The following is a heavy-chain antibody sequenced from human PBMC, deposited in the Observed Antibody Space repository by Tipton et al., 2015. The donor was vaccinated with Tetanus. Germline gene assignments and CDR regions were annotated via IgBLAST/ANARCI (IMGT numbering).Heavy chain of an antibody. V-gene: IGHV4-31*03. CDR1: GGSISSGGYY. Sequence: TLSLTCTVSGGSISSGGYYWSWIRQHPGKGLEWIGDIYYSGSTYYNPSLKSRVTISVDTSKSQFSLKVNSVTAADTAVYYCARDQARGARGWNYFDYWGQGTLVTVSS. D-gene: IGHD1-26*01. J-gene: IGHJ4*02. CDR3: ARDQARGARGWNYFDY. CDR2: IYYSGST.